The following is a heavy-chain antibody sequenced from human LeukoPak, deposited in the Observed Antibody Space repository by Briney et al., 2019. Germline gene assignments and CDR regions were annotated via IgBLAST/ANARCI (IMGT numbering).Heavy chain of an antibody. CDR1: AGTISSGGYS. CDR3: ARVQGYSYGPDAFDI. V-gene: IGHV4-30-2*01. D-gene: IGHD5-18*01. J-gene: IGHJ3*02. CDR2: IYHSGST. Sequence: SQTLSLTCAVSAGTISSGGYSWSWIRQPPGKGLEWIGYIYHSGSTYYNPSLKSRVTISVDRSKNQFSLKLSSVTAADTAVYYCARVQGYSYGPDAFDIWGQGTMVTVSS.